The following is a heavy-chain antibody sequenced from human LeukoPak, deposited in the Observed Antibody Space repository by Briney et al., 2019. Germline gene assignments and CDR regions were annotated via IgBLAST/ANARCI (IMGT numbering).Heavy chain of an antibody. J-gene: IGHJ3*01. CDR3: ARGNYYDYAFDV. CDR2: ISYDGSNK. V-gene: IGHV3-30*12. D-gene: IGHD3-22*01. Sequence: GESLKISCKGSGYSFTSYWIGWVRQAPGKGLEWVAVISYDGSNKYYADSVKGRFTISRDNSKNTLYLQMNSLRAEDTAVYYCARGNYYDYAFDVWGQGTMVTVSS. CDR1: GYSFTSYW.